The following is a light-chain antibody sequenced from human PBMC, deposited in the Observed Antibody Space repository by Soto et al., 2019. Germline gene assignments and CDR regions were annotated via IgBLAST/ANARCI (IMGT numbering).Light chain of an antibody. CDR3: QKFGASVT. CDR1: QGLTSTY. J-gene: IGKJ4*01. Sequence: EIVLTQSPGTLSLSPGERATLSCRASQGLTSTYVNWYQHKPGQSPRLLIYGASSRATGIPDRFSGSGSGTDFTLTISGLETENFAVYYCQKFGASVTFGGGTKVEIK. CDR2: GAS. V-gene: IGKV3-20*01.